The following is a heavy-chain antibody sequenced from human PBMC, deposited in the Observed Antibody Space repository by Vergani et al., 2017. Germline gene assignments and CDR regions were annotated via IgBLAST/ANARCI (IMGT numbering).Heavy chain of an antibody. CDR3: ARDRAIYDFWTPIGYFDY. CDR1: GYTFTGYY. D-gene: IGHD3-3*01. Sequence: QVQLVQSGAEVKKPGASVKVSCKASGYTFTGYYMHWVRQAPGQGLEWMGWINPNSGGTNYAQKFQGRVTMTRDTSISTAYMELSRLRSDDTAVYYCARDRAIYDFWTPIGYFDYWGQGTLVTVSS. J-gene: IGHJ4*02. V-gene: IGHV1-2*02. CDR2: INPNSGGT.